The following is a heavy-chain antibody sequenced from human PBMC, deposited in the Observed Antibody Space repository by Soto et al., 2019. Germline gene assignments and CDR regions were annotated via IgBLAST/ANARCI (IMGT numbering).Heavy chain of an antibody. CDR3: ATDKSSSPFDY. D-gene: IGHD2-2*01. CDR2: IWHVGSIQ. Sequence: PGGSLRLSCAASGFSLSNYGMHWVRQAPGKGLEWVAVIWHVGSIQQYADSVKGRFTISRDNSKNTLSLQMNSLRAEDTAMYYCATDKSSSPFDYWGPGTLVTVSS. J-gene: IGHJ4*02. CDR1: GFSLSNYG. V-gene: IGHV3-33*01.